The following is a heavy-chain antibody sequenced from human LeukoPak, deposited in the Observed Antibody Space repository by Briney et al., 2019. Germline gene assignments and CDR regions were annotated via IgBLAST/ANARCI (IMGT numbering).Heavy chain of an antibody. CDR3: ARGVVATGS. Sequence: GSLRLSFAASGFTVSYNYMSWVRQAPGKGLEWVSIIYSDGNTYYADSVKGRFTISRDNSENTVDLQMNSLRVEDTAVYYCARGVVATGSWGQGTLVTVSS. CDR2: IYSDGNT. CDR1: GFTVSYNY. J-gene: IGHJ5*02. V-gene: IGHV3-66*02. D-gene: IGHD5-12*01.